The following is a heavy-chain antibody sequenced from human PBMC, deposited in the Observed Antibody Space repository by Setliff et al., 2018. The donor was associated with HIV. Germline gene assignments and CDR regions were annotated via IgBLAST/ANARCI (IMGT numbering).Heavy chain of an antibody. CDR2: INTSGTT. CDR1: GGSISSYY. V-gene: IGHV4-4*09. J-gene: IGHJ5*02. CDR3: ARHTYYYDNSGHNWFDP. D-gene: IGHD3-22*01. Sequence: KPSEILSLTCTVSGGSISSYYWSWIRQPPGKGLEWIGYINTSGTTNYNPSLKSRVTISVDTSKNQFSLKLSSVTAADTAVYFCARHTYYYDNSGHNWFDPWGQGTLVTVSS.